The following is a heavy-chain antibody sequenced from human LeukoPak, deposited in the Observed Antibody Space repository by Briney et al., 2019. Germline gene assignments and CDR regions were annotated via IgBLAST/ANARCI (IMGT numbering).Heavy chain of an antibody. CDR2: ITSSSSYI. CDR1: GFTFSSYT. CDR3: ARAGSYYYDTGGYYYFDY. J-gene: IGHJ4*02. V-gene: IGHV3-21*01. Sequence: GGSLRLSCAASGFTFSSYTMNWVRQAPGKGLEWVSSITSSSSYIYYADSVKGRFTISRDNAKNSLYLQMNSLRAEDTAVYYCARAGSYYYDTGGYYYFDYWGQGTLVTVSS. D-gene: IGHD3-22*01.